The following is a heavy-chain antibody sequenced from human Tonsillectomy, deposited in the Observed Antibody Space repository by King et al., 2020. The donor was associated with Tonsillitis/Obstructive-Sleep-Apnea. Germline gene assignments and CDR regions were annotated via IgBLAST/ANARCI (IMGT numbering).Heavy chain of an antibody. CDR3: ARDTASHYGE. V-gene: IGHV1-18*01. D-gene: IGHD1-26*01. Sequence: VQLVESGAEVKKPGASVKVSCKASGYTFTTYGISWVRQAPGQGLEWVGWISAYNGNRNYAQNLQGRVTMTIDTSTSTAYMELRSLRSDDTAVYFCARDTASHYGEWGAGTLVTVSS. CDR2: ISAYNGNR. CDR1: GYTFTTYG. J-gene: IGHJ4*02.